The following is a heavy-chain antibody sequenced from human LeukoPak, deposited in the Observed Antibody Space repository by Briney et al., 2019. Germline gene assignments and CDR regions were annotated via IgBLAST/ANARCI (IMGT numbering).Heavy chain of an antibody. CDR3: ARGPGITGIAPYFDY. V-gene: IGHV3-33*01. Sequence: GGSLRLSCAASGFTFSSYGMHWVRQAPGKGLEWVAVIWYDGSNKYYADSVKGRFTISRDNSKNTLCLQMNSLRAEDTAVYYCARGPGITGIAPYFDYWGQGTLVTVSS. CDR1: GFTFSSYG. D-gene: IGHD1-20*01. CDR2: IWYDGSNK. J-gene: IGHJ4*02.